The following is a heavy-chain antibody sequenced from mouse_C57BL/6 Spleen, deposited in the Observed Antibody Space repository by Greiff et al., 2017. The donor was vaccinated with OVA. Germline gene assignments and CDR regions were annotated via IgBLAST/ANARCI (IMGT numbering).Heavy chain of an antibody. CDR1: GYTFTDYY. CDR3: ARFYDGYLFDY. V-gene: IGHV1-76*01. Sequence: QVQLKESGAELVRPGASVKLSCKASGYTFTDYYINWVKQRPGQGLEWIARIYPGSGNTYYNEKFKGKATLTAEKSSSTAYMQLSSLTSEDSAVYFCARFYDGYLFDYWGQGTTLTVSS. J-gene: IGHJ2*01. CDR2: IYPGSGNT. D-gene: IGHD2-3*01.